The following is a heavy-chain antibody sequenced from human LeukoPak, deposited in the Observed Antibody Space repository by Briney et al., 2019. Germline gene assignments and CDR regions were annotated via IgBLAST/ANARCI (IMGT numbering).Heavy chain of an antibody. CDR2: FYYTGST. CDR1: GGSFRGYY. D-gene: IGHD1-26*01. V-gene: IGHV4-59*01. J-gene: IGHJ5*02. CDR3: ARGGNYWPQWWFDP. Sequence: SETLSLTRAVYGGSFRGYYWSWIRQPPGKGLEWIGYFYYTGSTSYNPSRKSRVTMSLDASKNQFSLELNSVTPADTAVYYCARGGNYWPQWWFDPWGRGTLVSVSS.